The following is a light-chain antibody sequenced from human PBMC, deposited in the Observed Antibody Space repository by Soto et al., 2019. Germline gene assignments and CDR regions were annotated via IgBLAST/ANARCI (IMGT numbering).Light chain of an antibody. CDR1: QSVSSY. J-gene: IGKJ1*01. CDR2: STS. CDR3: QQYYTWPRGT. Sequence: EIVLTQSPATLSLSPGERATLSCRASQSVSSYLAWYQQKPGQAPRLLIYSTSTRVIGVPDRFSGSGSGTEFTLTISSLQSEDFAVYYCQQYYTWPRGTFGQGTKV. V-gene: IGKV3-15*01.